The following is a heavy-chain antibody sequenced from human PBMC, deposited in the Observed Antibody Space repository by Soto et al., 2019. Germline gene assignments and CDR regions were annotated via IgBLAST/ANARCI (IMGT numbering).Heavy chain of an antibody. CDR3: AKRTVGWYFDL. CDR2: ISYDGST. D-gene: IGHD4-17*01. CDR1: GFTFSTYA. V-gene: IGHV3-30-3*02. Sequence: PGGSLRLSCAASGFTFSTYAMHWVRQAPGKGLEWVAVISYDGSTYYADSVKGRFTISRDNSKNTLYLQMNSLRAEDTAVYYCAKRTVGWYFDLWGRGTLVTVSS. J-gene: IGHJ2*01.